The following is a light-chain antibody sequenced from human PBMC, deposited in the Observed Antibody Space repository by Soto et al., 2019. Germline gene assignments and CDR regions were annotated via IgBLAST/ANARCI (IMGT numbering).Light chain of an antibody. CDR1: QNIRSH. Sequence: DFQMTQSPSAQSASVGDTVTITCRASQNIRSHLNWYQQKPGKAPKLLIYAASSLQSGVPSRFSGSGSGTDFTLTISSLQPEDFATYYCQQSYSTLWTFGQGTKVDI. CDR3: QQSYSTLWT. CDR2: AAS. J-gene: IGKJ1*01. V-gene: IGKV1-39*01.